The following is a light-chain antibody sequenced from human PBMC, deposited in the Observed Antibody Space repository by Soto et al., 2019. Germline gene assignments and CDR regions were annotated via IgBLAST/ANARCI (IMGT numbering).Light chain of an antibody. V-gene: IGKV3-20*01. J-gene: IGKJ1*01. CDR2: GIS. CDR3: QQYNERPPWT. Sequence: IVLTQSPGTLSLSPGERATLFCRASQSVTSNYFAWYQQKPGQAPRLLIYGISDRATGIPDRFSGSGSGTDFTLTISRLEPEDFAVYYCQQYNERPPWTFGQGTKVEIK. CDR1: QSVTSNY.